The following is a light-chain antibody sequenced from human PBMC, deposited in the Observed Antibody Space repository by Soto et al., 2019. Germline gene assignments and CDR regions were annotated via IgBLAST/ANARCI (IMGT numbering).Light chain of an antibody. CDR2: EVS. J-gene: IGLJ1*01. CDR3: SSYTSSSIDYV. Sequence: QSALTQPASVSGSPGQSITISCTGTSSDVGGYNYVSWYQQTPGKAPKLMIYEVSNRPSGVSNRFSGSKSGNTASLTISGLQGEDEADYYCSSYTSSSIDYVFGTGTKLTVL. V-gene: IGLV2-14*01. CDR1: SSDVGGYNY.